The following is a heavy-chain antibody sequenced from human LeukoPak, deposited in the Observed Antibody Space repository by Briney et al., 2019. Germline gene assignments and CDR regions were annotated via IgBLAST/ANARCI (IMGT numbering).Heavy chain of an antibody. Sequence: GGSLRLSCAASGFTFSSYSMNWVRQAPGKGLEWVSSISSSSSYIYYADSVKGRFTISRDNAKNSLYLQMNSLRAEDTAVYYFARDREAGISYYYSGMDVWGKGPRSPSPQ. CDR2: ISSSSSYI. CDR1: GFTFSSYS. CDR3: ARDREAGISYYYSGMDV. V-gene: IGHV3-21*01. D-gene: IGHD6-13*01. J-gene: IGHJ6*01.